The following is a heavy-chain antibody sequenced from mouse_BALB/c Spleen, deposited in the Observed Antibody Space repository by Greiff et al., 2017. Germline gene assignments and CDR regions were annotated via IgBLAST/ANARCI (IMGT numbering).Heavy chain of an antibody. D-gene: IGHD1-1*01. Sequence: EVKLVESGGGLVKPGGSLKLSCAASGFTFSDYYMYWVRQTPEKRLEWVATISDGGSYTYYPDSVKGRFTISRDNAKNNLYLQMSSLKSEDTAMYYCARAPDYYGSSPWFAYWGQGTLVTVSA. CDR1: GFTFSDYY. J-gene: IGHJ3*01. CDR2: ISDGGSYT. CDR3: ARAPDYYGSSPWFAY. V-gene: IGHV5-4*02.